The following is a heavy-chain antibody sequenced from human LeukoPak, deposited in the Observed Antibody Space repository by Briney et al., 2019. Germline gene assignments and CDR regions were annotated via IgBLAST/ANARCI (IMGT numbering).Heavy chain of an antibody. J-gene: IGHJ4*02. D-gene: IGHD1-1*01. Sequence: PGGSLRLSCAAYGFTFSSYAMSWVRQAPGKGLEWVSAISGSGGSTYYADSVKGRFTISRDNSQNTLYPQLNSLRAEDTAVYYCAIDVQDDLDYWGQGTLVTVSS. V-gene: IGHV3-23*01. CDR1: GFTFSSYA. CDR2: ISGSGGST. CDR3: AIDVQDDLDY.